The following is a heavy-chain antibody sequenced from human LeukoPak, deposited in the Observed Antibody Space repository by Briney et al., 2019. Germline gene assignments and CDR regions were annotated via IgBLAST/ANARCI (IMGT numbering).Heavy chain of an antibody. CDR3: ARGLPDDYDFWSGYYTGCWFDP. CDR2: IYYSGST. Sequence: PSETLSLTCTVSGGSISSSSYYWGWIRQPPGKGLEWIGSIYYSGSTYYNPSLKSRVTISVGTSKNQFSLKLSSVTAADTAVYYCARGLPDDYDFWSGYYTGCWFDPWGQGTLVTVSS. J-gene: IGHJ5*02. D-gene: IGHD3-3*01. CDR1: GGSISSSSYY. V-gene: IGHV4-39*07.